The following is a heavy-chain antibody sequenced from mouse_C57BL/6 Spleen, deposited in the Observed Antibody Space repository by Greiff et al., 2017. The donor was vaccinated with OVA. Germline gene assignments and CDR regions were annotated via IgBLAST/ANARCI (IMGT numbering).Heavy chain of an antibody. Sequence: QVQLQQSGPELVKPGASVKISCKASGYAFSSSWMNWVKQRPGKGLEWIGRIYPGDGDTNYNGKFKGKATLTADKSSSTAYMQLSSLTSEDSAVYVCARGDYYGSSYCAMDYWGQGTSVTVSS. CDR1: GYAFSSSW. CDR3: ARGDYYGSSYCAMDY. D-gene: IGHD1-1*01. J-gene: IGHJ4*01. CDR2: IYPGDGDT. V-gene: IGHV1-82*01.